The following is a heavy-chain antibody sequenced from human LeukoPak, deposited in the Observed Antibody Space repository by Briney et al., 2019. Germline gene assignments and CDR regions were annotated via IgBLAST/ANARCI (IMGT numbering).Heavy chain of an antibody. J-gene: IGHJ4*02. CDR2: ISGGGDIT. Sequence: GGSLRLSCAASGLTVGSYGMSWVRQTPGKGLEWVSAISGGGDITYYADSVTGRFTISRDNSKDTLFLQMHSLRPGDTAVYYCVREDTPATANYWGQGTLVTISS. CDR1: GLTVGSYG. CDR3: VREDTPATANY. V-gene: IGHV3-23*01. D-gene: IGHD2-21*02.